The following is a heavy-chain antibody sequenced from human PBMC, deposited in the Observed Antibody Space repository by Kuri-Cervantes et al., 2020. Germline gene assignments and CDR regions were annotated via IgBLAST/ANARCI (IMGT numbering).Heavy chain of an antibody. J-gene: IGHJ6*02. V-gene: IGHV4-61*01. CDR2: IYYSGST. CDR3: ARGNGDITGTTRGMDV. D-gene: IGHD1-7*01. CDR1: GGSISSSSYY. Sequence: SETLSLTCTVSGGSISSSSYYWSWIRQPPGKGLEWIGYIYYSGSTNYNPSLKSRVTISVDTSKNQFSLKLSSVTAADTAVYYCARGNGDITGTTRGMDVWGQGTTVTVSS.